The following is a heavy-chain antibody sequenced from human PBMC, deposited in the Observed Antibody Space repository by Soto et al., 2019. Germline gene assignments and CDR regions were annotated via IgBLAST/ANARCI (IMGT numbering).Heavy chain of an antibody. CDR2: ISYDGSNK. CDR3: AKDRLGP. V-gene: IGHV3-30*18. CDR1: GFTFSSYG. Sequence: QVQLVESGGGVVQPGRSLRLSCAASGFTFSSYGMHWVRQAPGKGLEWVAVISYDGSNKYYADSVKGRFTISRDNSKNTLYLQMNSLRAEDTAVYYCAKDRLGPWGQGTLVTVSS. J-gene: IGHJ5*02.